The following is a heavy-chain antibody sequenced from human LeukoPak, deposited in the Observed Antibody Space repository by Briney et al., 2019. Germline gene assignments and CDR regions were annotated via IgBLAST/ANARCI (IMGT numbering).Heavy chain of an antibody. V-gene: IGHV3-30*04. CDR2: TSFDGSHQ. J-gene: IGHJ4*02. D-gene: IGHD6-6*01. Sequence: PGGSLRLSCAASGFNFRTYTMHWVRQAPGKGLEWVALTSFDGSHQFYTDSVKGRFTISRDNSKNTLYLQMNSLRAEDTAVYYCAREGQLVPPVLYDYWGQGTLVTVSS. CDR1: GFNFRTYT. CDR3: AREGQLVPPVLYDY.